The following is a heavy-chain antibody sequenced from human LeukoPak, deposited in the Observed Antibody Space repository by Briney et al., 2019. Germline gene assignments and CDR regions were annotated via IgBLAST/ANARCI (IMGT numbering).Heavy chain of an antibody. CDR2: VNLNSGGT. D-gene: IGHD4-17*01. CDR1: GYTFTGYY. CDR3: ATATVTTYFQH. V-gene: IGHV1-2*02. J-gene: IGHJ1*01. Sequence: ASVKVSCKASGYTFTGYYMHWVRQAPGQGLEWMGWVNLNSGGTNYAQKFQGRVTMTGDTSISTAYMELSRLRAEDTAVYYCATATVTTYFQHWGQGTLVTVSS.